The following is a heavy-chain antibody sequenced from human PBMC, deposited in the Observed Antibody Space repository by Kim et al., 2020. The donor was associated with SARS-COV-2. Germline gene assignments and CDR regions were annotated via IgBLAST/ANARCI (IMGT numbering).Heavy chain of an antibody. J-gene: IGHJ6*02. V-gene: IGHV1-3*01. CDR1: GYTFTSYA. CDR3: ARDRTYYYGSGTTGYYYYGMDV. Sequence: ASVKVSCKASGYTFTSYAMHWVRQAPGQRLEWMGWINAGNGNTKYSQKFQGRVTITRDTSASTAYMELSSLRSEDTAVYYCARDRTYYYGSGTTGYYYYGMDVWGQGTTVTVSS. D-gene: IGHD3-10*01. CDR2: INAGNGNT.